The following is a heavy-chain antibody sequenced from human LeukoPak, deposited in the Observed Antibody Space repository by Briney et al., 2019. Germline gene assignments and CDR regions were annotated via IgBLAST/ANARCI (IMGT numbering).Heavy chain of an antibody. Sequence: SETLSLTCTAPGGSISSYYWSWIRQPPGKGLEWIGYIYYSGGSNYNPSPKSRVTISVDTSKNQFSLKLSFVTTADTAVYYCARTYYDYVWVSYRLGYFDYWGQGTLVTVSS. D-gene: IGHD3-16*02. J-gene: IGHJ4*02. V-gene: IGHV4-59*01. CDR3: ARTYYDYVWVSYRLGYFDY. CDR1: GGSISSYY. CDR2: IYYSGGS.